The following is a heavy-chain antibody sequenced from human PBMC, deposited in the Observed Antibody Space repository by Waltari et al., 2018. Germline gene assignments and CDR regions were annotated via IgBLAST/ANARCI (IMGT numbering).Heavy chain of an antibody. V-gene: IGHV1-69*01. CDR2: YIPIFGKA. D-gene: IGHD5-18*01. Sequence: QVQLVQSGAEVKKPGSSVKVSCKASGGTFSSYAISWVRPAPGQGLEGMGGYIPIFGKAKYAKKFQGRVTMTADESTGTAYMELSSLRSEDTAVYYCARAGPTAMVTGDAFDIWGQGTMVTVSS. J-gene: IGHJ3*02. CDR3: ARAGPTAMVTGDAFDI. CDR1: GGTFSSYA.